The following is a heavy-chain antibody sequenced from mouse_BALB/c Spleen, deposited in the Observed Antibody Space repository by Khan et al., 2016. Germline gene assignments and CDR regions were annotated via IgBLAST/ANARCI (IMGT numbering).Heavy chain of an antibody. CDR2: IRNRANGYTT. V-gene: IGHV7-3*02. D-gene: IGHD2-12*01. Sequence: EVELVESGGGLVQPGGSLRLSCATSGFIFTDYYMSWVRQPPGKALEWLGFIRNRANGYTTEYSPSVRGRFTISRDNSQTFVYLQMNPLSTEDSATYYCATHHDDDYTMDHWGQGTSVTVSS. CDR3: ATHHDDDYTMDH. CDR1: GFIFTDYY. J-gene: IGHJ4*01.